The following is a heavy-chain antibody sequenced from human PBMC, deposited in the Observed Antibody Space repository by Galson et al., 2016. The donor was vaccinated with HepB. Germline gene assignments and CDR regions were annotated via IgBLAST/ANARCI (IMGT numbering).Heavy chain of an antibody. D-gene: IGHD3-10*01. J-gene: IGHJ3*02. V-gene: IGHV4-39*01. CDR1: GDSISSSLYY. CDR3: VRLTQGVITPWAFDM. Sequence: SETLSLTCRVSGDSISSSLYYWGWIRQPPGKGLEWIGNIYYTGTTYYSPSVNSRVSISVDTSARQFSLYLSSVTAADTAVYYCVRLTQGVITPWAFDMWGQGTMVTVSS. CDR2: IYYTGTT.